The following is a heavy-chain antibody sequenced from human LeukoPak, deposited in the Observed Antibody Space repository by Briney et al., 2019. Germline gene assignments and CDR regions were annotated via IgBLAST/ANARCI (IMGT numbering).Heavy chain of an antibody. CDR1: GGSISSYY. V-gene: IGHV4-4*07. CDR3: AREADNYYDSSGYYFFDY. Sequence: SETLSLTCTVSGGSISSYYWSWIRQPAGKGLEWIGRIYTSGSTNYNPSLKSRVTMSVDTSKNQFSLKLSSVTAADTAVYYCAREADNYYDSSGYYFFDYWGQGTLVTVSS. CDR2: IYTSGST. D-gene: IGHD3-22*01. J-gene: IGHJ4*02.